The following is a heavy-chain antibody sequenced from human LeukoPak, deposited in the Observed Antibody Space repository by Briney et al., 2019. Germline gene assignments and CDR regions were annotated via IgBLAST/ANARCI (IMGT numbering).Heavy chain of an antibody. Sequence: ASVTVSCKASGYTFTSYGISWVRQAPGQGLEWMGWISAYNGNTNYAQKLQGRVTMTTDTSTSTAYMELRSLRSDDTAVYYCARGYYYDSSGYYSNWFDPWGQGTLVTVSS. J-gene: IGHJ5*02. CDR1: GYTFTSYG. D-gene: IGHD3-22*01. V-gene: IGHV1-18*01. CDR2: ISAYNGNT. CDR3: ARGYYYDSSGYYSNWFDP.